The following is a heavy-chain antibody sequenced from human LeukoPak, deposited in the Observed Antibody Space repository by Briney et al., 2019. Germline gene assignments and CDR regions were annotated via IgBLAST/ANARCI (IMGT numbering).Heavy chain of an antibody. CDR1: GYTFTSYG. D-gene: IGHD1-26*01. CDR2: INPNSGGT. J-gene: IGHJ4*02. V-gene: IGHV1-2*06. CDR3: ARGVVGAGILFDY. Sequence: ASVKVSCKASGYTFTSYGISWVRQAPGQGLEWMGRINPNSGGTNYAQKFQGRVTMTRDTSISTAYMELSRLRSDDTAVYYCARGVVGAGILFDYWGQGTLVTVSS.